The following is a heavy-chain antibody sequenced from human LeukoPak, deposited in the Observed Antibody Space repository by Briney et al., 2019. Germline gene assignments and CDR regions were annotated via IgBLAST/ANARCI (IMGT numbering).Heavy chain of an antibody. V-gene: IGHV3-23*01. CDR2: VSGRDDST. Sequence: GGSLRLSCAASGFTFSIYAMSWVRQAPGKGLEWVSAVSGRDDSTYYADSVKGRFTISRDTSKNTLYLQMNSLRAEDTAVYYCAKWGDYDILTGYYDSDYWGQGTLVTVSS. CDR3: AKWGDYDILTGYYDSDY. CDR1: GFTFSIYA. D-gene: IGHD3-9*01. J-gene: IGHJ4*02.